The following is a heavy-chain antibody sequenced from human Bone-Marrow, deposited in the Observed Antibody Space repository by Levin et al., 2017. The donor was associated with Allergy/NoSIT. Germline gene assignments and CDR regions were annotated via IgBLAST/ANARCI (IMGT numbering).Heavy chain of an antibody. D-gene: IGHD3-22*01. CDR3: AGDFYEDGSGVWYDIFDF. CDR1: GYTFANYG. Sequence: ASVKVSCKASGYTFANYGLSWVRQAPGQGLEWMGWISGHNGRTNYAQKFRDRVTMTTDTSSSTTYMDLRSLRSDDTAVYYCAGDFYEDGSGVWYDIFDFWGQGTMVTVSS. CDR2: ISGHNGRT. J-gene: IGHJ3*01. V-gene: IGHV1-18*01.